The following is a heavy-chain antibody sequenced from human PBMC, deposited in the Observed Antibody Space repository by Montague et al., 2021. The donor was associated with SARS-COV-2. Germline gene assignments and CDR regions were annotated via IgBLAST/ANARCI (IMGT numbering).Heavy chain of an antibody. CDR1: GFTFGDYA. Sequence: SLRLSCAASGFTFGDYAMHWVRQAPGKGLGWVSGISWNSGSIGYADSVKGRFTISRDNAKNSLYLQMNSLRAEDTALYYCAKDSYYDFWSGYSPGENWFDPWGQGTLVTVSS. D-gene: IGHD3-3*01. J-gene: IGHJ5*02. V-gene: IGHV3-9*01. CDR3: AKDSYYDFWSGYSPGENWFDP. CDR2: ISWNSGSI.